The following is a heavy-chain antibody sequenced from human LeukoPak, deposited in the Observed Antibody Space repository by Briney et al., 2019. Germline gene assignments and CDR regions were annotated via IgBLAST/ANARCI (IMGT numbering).Heavy chain of an antibody. CDR2: ISWDGGST. D-gene: IGHD6-13*01. V-gene: IGHV3-43D*03. Sequence: GGSLRLSCAASGFTFDDYAMHWVRQAPGKGLEWVSLISWDGGSTYYADSVKGRFTISRDNSKNSLYLQMNSLKIEDTALYYCAKDIRGSTSWYGLDYWGQGTLVTVSS. J-gene: IGHJ4*02. CDR1: GFTFDDYA. CDR3: AKDIRGSTSWYGLDY.